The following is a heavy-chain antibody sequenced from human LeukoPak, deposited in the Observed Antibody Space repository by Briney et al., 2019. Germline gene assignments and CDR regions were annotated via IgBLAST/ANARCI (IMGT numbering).Heavy chain of an antibody. D-gene: IGHD3-3*01. J-gene: IGHJ5*02. Sequence: GASVKVSCKASGYTFTSYYMHWVRQAPGQGLEWMGIINPSGGSTSYAQKFQGRVTMTRDTSTSTVYMELSSLRSEDTAVYYCAREGYDFWSGYSLPYNWFDPWGQGTLVTVSS. CDR2: INPSGGST. CDR1: GYTFTSYY. CDR3: AREGYDFWSGYSLPYNWFDP. V-gene: IGHV1-46*01.